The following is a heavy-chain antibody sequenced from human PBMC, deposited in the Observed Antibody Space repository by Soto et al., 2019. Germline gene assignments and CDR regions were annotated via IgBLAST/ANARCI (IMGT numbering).Heavy chain of an antibody. CDR1: GGSISSSSYY. CDR3: ARLVSSPYWYFDL. Sequence: QLQLQESGPGLVKPSETLSLTCTVSGGSISSSSYYWGWIRQPPGKGLEWIGSIYYSGSTYYNPSLKSRVTLSVDTSKNQFSLKLSSVTAADTAVYYCARLVSSPYWYFDLWGRGTLVTVSS. CDR2: IYYSGST. J-gene: IGHJ2*01. V-gene: IGHV4-39*01. D-gene: IGHD6-13*01.